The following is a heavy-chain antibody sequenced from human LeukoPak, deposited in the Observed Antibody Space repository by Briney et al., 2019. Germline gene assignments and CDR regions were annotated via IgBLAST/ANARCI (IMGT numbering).Heavy chain of an antibody. CDR1: GYSFTSYW. CDR2: IYPGDSDT. V-gene: IGHV5-51*01. J-gene: IGHJ5*02. Sequence: GESLKISWKGSGYSFTSYWIGWVRQMPGKGLEWMGIIYPGDSDTRYSPSFQGQVTISADKSISTAFLQWGSLKAWCTASFYCGSLKEDWFDPWGQGTLVTVSS. CDR3: GSLKEDWFDP.